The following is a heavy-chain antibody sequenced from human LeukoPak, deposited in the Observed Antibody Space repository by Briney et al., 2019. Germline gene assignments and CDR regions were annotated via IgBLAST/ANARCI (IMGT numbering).Heavy chain of an antibody. Sequence: GKSLRLSCAASGFTFSTYGMHWVRQAPGKGLEWLGVIWFDGSTKHYADSVKGRFTISRDNSKDMLYLEMNSLRAGDTAVYYCAKVVGATDCFDPWGQGTLVTVSS. CDR3: AKVVGATDCFDP. J-gene: IGHJ5*02. D-gene: IGHD1-26*01. CDR2: IWFDGSTK. V-gene: IGHV3-33*06. CDR1: GFTFSTYG.